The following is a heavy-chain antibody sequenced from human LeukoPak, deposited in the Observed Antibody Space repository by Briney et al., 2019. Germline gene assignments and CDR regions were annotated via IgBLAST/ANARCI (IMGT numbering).Heavy chain of an antibody. J-gene: IGHJ5*02. CDR1: GFTFDDYG. D-gene: IGHD3-22*01. Sequence: GGSLRLSCAASGFTFDDYGMSWVRQAPGKGLEWVSGINWNGGSTGYADSVKGRFTISRDNAKNSLYLQMNSLRAEDTALYHCARTYYYDPPAWFDPWGQGTLVTVSS. V-gene: IGHV3-20*01. CDR2: INWNGGST. CDR3: ARTYYYDPPAWFDP.